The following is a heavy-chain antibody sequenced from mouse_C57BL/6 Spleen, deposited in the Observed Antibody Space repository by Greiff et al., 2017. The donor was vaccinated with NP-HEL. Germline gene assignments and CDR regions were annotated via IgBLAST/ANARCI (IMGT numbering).Heavy chain of an antibody. CDR1: GYTFTSYW. V-gene: IGHV1-64*01. D-gene: IGHD2-4*01. J-gene: IGHJ4*01. Sequence: QVQLQQPGAELVKPGASVKLSCKASGYTFTSYWMHWVKQRPGQGLEWIGMIHPNSGSTNYNEKFKSKATLTVDKSSSTAYMQLSSLTSEDSAVYYCARRGDYDVPRAMDYWGQGTSVTVSS. CDR3: ARRGDYDVPRAMDY. CDR2: IHPNSGST.